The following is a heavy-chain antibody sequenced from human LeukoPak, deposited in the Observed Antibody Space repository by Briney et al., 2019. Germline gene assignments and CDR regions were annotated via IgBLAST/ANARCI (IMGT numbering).Heavy chain of an antibody. V-gene: IGHV1-69*05. J-gene: IGHJ6*03. Sequence: GASVKVSCKASGGTFSSYAISWVRQAPGQGLEWMGRIIPIFGTANYAQKFQGRVTITTDESTSTAYMELSSLRSEDTAVYYCARDVEQWEPPGYYYYMDVWGKGTTVTVSS. CDR1: GGTFSSYA. CDR3: ARDVEQWEPPGYYYYMDV. CDR2: IIPIFGTA. D-gene: IGHD1-26*01.